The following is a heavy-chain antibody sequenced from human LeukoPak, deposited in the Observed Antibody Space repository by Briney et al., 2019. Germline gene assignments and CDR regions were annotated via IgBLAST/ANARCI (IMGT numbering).Heavy chain of an antibody. D-gene: IGHD2-2*02. CDR2: ISGGGGST. Sequence: GGSLRLSCAASAFTFTSYSMNWVRQAPGKGLEWVSTISGGGGSTYYADSVKGRFTISRDNSRNTLYLQMNSLRAEDTAVYYCAVQDIVVVPAAIRTDYWGQGTLVTVSS. CDR3: AVQDIVVVPAAIRTDY. V-gene: IGHV3-23*01. CDR1: AFTFTSYS. J-gene: IGHJ4*02.